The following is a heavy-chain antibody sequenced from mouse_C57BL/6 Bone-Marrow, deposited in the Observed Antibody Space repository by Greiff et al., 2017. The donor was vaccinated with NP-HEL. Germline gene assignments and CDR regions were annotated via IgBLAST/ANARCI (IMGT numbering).Heavy chain of an antibody. CDR2: ISSGGSYT. Sequence: EVQLVESGGDLVKPGGSLKLSCAASGFTFSSYGMSWVRQTPDKRLEWVATISSGGSYTYYPDSVKGRFTISRDNAKNTLYLQMSSLKSEDTAMYYCASPYDGYYVGAMDYWGQGTSVTVSS. CDR1: GFTFSSYG. D-gene: IGHD2-3*01. V-gene: IGHV5-6*01. CDR3: ASPYDGYYVGAMDY. J-gene: IGHJ4*01.